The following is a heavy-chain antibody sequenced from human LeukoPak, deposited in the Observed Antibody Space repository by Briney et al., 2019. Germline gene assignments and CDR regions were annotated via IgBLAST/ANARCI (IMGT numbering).Heavy chain of an antibody. V-gene: IGHV1-18*01. CDR1: GYTFTSYG. Sequence: ASVKVSCKASGYTFTSYGISWVRQAPGQGLEWMGWISAYNGNTNYAQKLQGRVTMTTDTSTSTAYMGLRSLRSDDTAVYYCARGGYSYGNYYYYGMDVWGQGTTVTVSS. J-gene: IGHJ6*02. CDR2: ISAYNGNT. CDR3: ARGGYSYGNYYYYGMDV. D-gene: IGHD5-18*01.